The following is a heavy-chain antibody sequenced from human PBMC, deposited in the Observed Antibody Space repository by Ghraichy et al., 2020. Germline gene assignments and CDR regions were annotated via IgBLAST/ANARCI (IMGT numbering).Heavy chain of an antibody. CDR2: IKSKTDGGTT. V-gene: IGHV3-15*01. Sequence: GGSLRLSCAASGFTFSNAWMSWVRQAPRKGLEWVGRIKSKTDGGTTDYAAPVKGRFTISRDDAKNTLYLQTNSLKTEDTAVYYCTPYYSSITMVRTEALGPFDYWGQGTLVTVSS. CDR1: GFTFSNAW. J-gene: IGHJ4*02. CDR3: TPYYSSITMVRTEALGPFDY. D-gene: IGHD3-10*01.